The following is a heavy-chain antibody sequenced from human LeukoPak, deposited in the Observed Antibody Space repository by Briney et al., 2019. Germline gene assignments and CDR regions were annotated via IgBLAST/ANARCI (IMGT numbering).Heavy chain of an antibody. Sequence: SETLSLTCTASGDSITNSNYYWGWVRQSPGRGLEWLGNIFYNGGPYYNPSLKSRVTISVDTSKNQFSLKLSSVTAADTAVYYCASSVSGGYSYGPYYFDYWGQGTLVTVSS. CDR2: IFYNGGP. J-gene: IGHJ4*02. D-gene: IGHD5-18*01. CDR3: ASSVSGGYSYGPYYFDY. V-gene: IGHV4-39*07. CDR1: GDSITNSNYY.